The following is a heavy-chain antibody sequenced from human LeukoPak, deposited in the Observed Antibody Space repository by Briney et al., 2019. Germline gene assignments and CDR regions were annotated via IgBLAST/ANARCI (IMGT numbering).Heavy chain of an antibody. CDR1: GFTFSSYW. CDR3: ASSYYGFDY. J-gene: IGHJ4*02. Sequence: PGGSLRLSCAAFGFTFSSYWMSWVRQAPGKGLEWVANIKQDGSEKYYVDSVKGRFTISRDNAKNSLYLQMNSLRAEDTAVYYCASSYYGFDYWGQGTLVTVSS. V-gene: IGHV3-7*01. CDR2: IKQDGSEK. D-gene: IGHD1-26*01.